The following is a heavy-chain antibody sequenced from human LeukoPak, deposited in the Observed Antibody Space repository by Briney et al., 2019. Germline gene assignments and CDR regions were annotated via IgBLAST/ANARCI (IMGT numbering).Heavy chain of an antibody. CDR1: GFTFDDYA. Sequence: GGSLRHSCAASGFTFDDYAMHWSRQAPGKGLECVSGITLISGSTVYADSVKGRFTISRDNANNSLYLQMNSLRTEDTALYYCAKFTGSGWYLGDLGLFYFDYWGQGTLVTVSS. CDR3: AKFTGSGWYLGDLGLFYFDY. V-gene: IGHV3-9*01. J-gene: IGHJ4*02. D-gene: IGHD6-19*01. CDR2: ITLISGST.